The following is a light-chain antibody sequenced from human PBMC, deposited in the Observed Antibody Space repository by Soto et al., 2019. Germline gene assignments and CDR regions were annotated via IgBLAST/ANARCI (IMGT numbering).Light chain of an antibody. Sequence: EIVLTQSPGTLSLSPGERASLSCRASQSVSNIHLAWYQQKPGQAPRLLIYGASSRASGIPDRFSGSGSGTDFTLTISRLEPADFAVYYCQHYGDSQYTFGQGTELELK. V-gene: IGKV3-20*01. J-gene: IGKJ2*01. CDR3: QHYGDSQYT. CDR2: GAS. CDR1: QSVSNIH.